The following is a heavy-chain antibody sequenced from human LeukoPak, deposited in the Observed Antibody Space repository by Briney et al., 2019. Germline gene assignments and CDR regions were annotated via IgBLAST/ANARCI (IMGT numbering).Heavy chain of an antibody. CDR2: IIPIFGTA. CDR3: ARDLNWGSGSYYSVFDP. D-gene: IGHD3-10*01. Sequence: SVKVSCKASGGTFSSYAISWVRQAPGQGLEWMGGIIPIFGTANYAQKFQGRVTITTDESTSTAYMELSSLRSEDTAVYYCARDLNWGSGSYYSVFDPWGQGTLVTVPS. CDR1: GGTFSSYA. J-gene: IGHJ5*02. V-gene: IGHV1-69*05.